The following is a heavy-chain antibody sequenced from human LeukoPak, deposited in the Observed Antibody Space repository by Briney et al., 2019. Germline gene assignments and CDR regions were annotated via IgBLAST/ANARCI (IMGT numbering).Heavy chain of an antibody. CDR1: GYTFTSYG. Sequence: ASVKVSCKASGYTFTSYGISWVRQAPGQSPEWMGRINAGNGNTKYSQKSQGRVTITRDTSATTAYMELSSLRSEDTAVYYCARDGMSQAPYSMDVWGQGTTVTVSS. CDR2: INAGNGNT. CDR3: ARDGMSQAPYSMDV. D-gene: IGHD1-1*01. J-gene: IGHJ6*02. V-gene: IGHV1-3*01.